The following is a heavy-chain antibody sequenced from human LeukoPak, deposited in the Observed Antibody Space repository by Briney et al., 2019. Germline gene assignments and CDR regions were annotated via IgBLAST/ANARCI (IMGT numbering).Heavy chain of an antibody. Sequence: PGGSLRLSCAASGFTFSSYSMNWVRQAPGKGLEWVATVSGSGDRMYHADSVKGRFTTSRDNSKNTIYLQMNSLRAEDTALYYCAKAAAAPGFDFWGQGTLVTVSS. V-gene: IGHV3-23*01. CDR3: AKAAAAPGFDF. J-gene: IGHJ4*02. CDR2: VSGSGDRM. D-gene: IGHD6-13*01. CDR1: GFTFSSYS.